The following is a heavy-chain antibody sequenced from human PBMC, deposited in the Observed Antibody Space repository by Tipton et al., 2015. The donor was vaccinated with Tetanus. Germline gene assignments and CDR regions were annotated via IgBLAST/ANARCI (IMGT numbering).Heavy chain of an antibody. CDR3: AGVTAQRTELYFEH. CDR2: ISNSGRT. Sequence: TLSLTCTVSGGSMRGGDYQWNWIRQPPGKGLEWLAYISNSGRTNSNYDLKSRITISRDTSKNQFSLTFTSVTPADTAVYYCAGVTAQRTELYFEHWGQGTQVTVSS. D-gene: IGHD2-8*02. CDR1: GGSMRGGDYQ. J-gene: IGHJ1*01. V-gene: IGHV4-61*08.